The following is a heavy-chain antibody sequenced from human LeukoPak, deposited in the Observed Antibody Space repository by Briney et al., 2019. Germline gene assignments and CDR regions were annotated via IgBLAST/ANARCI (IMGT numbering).Heavy chain of an antibody. CDR1: GYSFTSYW. CDR2: IYPGDSDT. J-gene: IGHJ4*02. CDR3: ARLYYYDSSGYYPFDY. Sequence: GESLKISCKGSGYSFTSYWIGWMRQMPGKGLEWMGIIYPGDSDTRYSPSFQGQVTISADKSISTAYLQWSSLKASDTAMYYCARLYYYDSSGYYPFDYWGQGTLVTVSS. V-gene: IGHV5-51*01. D-gene: IGHD3-22*01.